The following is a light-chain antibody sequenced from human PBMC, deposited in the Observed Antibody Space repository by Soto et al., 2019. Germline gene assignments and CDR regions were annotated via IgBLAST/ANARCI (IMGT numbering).Light chain of an antibody. V-gene: IGLV2-8*01. Sequence: QSVLTQAPSGSGFPGQAVPISCTGTKNDIGVYDFVSWYQHHPGKAPRLIIYEVVQRPSGVPDRFSGSKSGNTASLTVSGLQAADEADYFCKSYAGSNTYVFGSGTKVTVL. J-gene: IGLJ1*01. CDR1: KNDIGVYDF. CDR2: EVV. CDR3: KSYAGSNTYV.